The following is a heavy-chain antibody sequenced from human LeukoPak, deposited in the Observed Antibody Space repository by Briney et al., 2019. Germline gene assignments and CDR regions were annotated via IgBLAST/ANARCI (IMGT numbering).Heavy chain of an antibody. Sequence: GESLKISCKGSGYSFTSYWIGWVRQMPGKGLEWMGIIYPGDSDTRYSPSFQGQVTISADKSIGTAYLQWSSLKASDTAMYYCATTTVVSVAGAYYFDYWGQGTLVTVSS. V-gene: IGHV5-51*01. CDR3: ATTTVVSVAGAYYFDY. J-gene: IGHJ4*02. D-gene: IGHD6-19*01. CDR2: IYPGDSDT. CDR1: GYSFTSYW.